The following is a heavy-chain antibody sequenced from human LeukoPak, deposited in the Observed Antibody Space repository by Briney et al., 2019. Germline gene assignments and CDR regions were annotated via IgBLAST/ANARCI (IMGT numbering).Heavy chain of an antibody. CDR1: GYTFTNYG. CDR3: ASGCSSATCYHGIGWFDP. J-gene: IGHJ5*02. V-gene: IGHV1-18*01. CDR2: ISAYNDKT. D-gene: IGHD2-2*01. Sequence: ASVKVSCKASGYTFTNYGINWVRQAPGQGLEWMGWISAYNDKTNYAQKLQGRVTMTTDTSTSTAYIDLRSLRSDDTAVYYCASGCSSATCYHGIGWFDPWGQGTLVTVSS.